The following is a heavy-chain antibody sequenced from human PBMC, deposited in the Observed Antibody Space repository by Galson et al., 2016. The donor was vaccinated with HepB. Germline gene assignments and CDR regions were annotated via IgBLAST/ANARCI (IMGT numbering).Heavy chain of an antibody. CDR1: GGSISSGDYY. CDR3: ARGSAFGGVDN. J-gene: IGHJ4*02. Sequence: LSLTCTVSGGSISSGDYYWSWIRQPPGKGLEWIGYIYYSGSAYHSPSLKSRVTISVDTSKNQFSLKLNSVTAADTAVYYCARGSAFGGVDNWGQGTLVTDSS. D-gene: IGHD3-16*01. CDR2: IYYSGSA. V-gene: IGHV4-30-4*01.